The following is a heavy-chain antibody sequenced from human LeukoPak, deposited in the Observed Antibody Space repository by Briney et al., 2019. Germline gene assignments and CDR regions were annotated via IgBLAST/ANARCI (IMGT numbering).Heavy chain of an antibody. CDR3: AKESGSYWWALDY. V-gene: IGHV3-23*01. J-gene: IGHJ4*02. Sequence: GGPLSLSCAASGFTFSCYAMIWVRQAPGKALEWVSTISGSGDGTYYADSVKGRLTIYRDNTKNTLYMQMNSLRAEDTAVYYCAKESGSYWWALDYWGQGTLVTVSS. D-gene: IGHD1-26*01. CDR1: GFTFSCYA. CDR2: ISGSGDGT.